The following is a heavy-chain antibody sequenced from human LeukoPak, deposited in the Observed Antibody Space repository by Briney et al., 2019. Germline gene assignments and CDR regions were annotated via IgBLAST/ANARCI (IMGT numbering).Heavy chain of an antibody. D-gene: IGHD6-13*01. Sequence: ASVKVSCKASGYTFTSYDINWVRQATGQGLEWMGWMNPSSGNTGYAQKFQGRVTMTRNTSISTAYMELSSLRSEDTAVYYCARVGYSSSWYYEYYYYYMDVWGKGTTVTVSS. CDR1: GYTFTSYD. CDR2: MNPSSGNT. J-gene: IGHJ6*03. CDR3: ARVGYSSSWYYEYYYYYMDV. V-gene: IGHV1-8*01.